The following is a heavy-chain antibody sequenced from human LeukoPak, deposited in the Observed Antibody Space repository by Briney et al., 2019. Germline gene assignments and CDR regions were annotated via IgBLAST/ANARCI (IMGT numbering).Heavy chain of an antibody. CDR1: GFRLRSYS. CDR2: ISSSSSTL. D-gene: IGHD3-10*01. Sequence: GGSLRLSCAASGFRLRSYSMKWVRQAPGKALEWASYISSSSSTLYYADSMKGRFTICRDNAQNSLYLQINSLRDEDTAVYYCARVSRGVGMDVWRQGTTVTVSS. J-gene: IGHJ6*02. V-gene: IGHV3-48*02. CDR3: ARVSRGVGMDV.